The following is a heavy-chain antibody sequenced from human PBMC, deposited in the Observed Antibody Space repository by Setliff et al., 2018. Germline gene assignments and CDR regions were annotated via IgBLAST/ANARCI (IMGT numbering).Heavy chain of an antibody. J-gene: IGHJ5*02. Sequence: SETLSLTCTVSGDSISSGSYYWTWIRQPAGKGLEWIGHFHTGGSTNYNRSLRSRVSISVDTSKNQFSLKLSSVTAADTATYYCARAGPTVTFFRVLVISWWDPWGQGSLVTVLL. CDR2: FHTGGST. V-gene: IGHV4-61*09. CDR3: ARAGPTVTFFRVLVISWWDP. D-gene: IGHD3-3*01. CDR1: GDSISSGSYY.